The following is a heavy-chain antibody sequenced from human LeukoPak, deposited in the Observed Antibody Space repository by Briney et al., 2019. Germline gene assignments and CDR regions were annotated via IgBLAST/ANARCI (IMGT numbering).Heavy chain of an antibody. CDR3: AGDSGHTGYDLLDY. Sequence: GGSLRLSCADSGFTFNSYWMGWVRQTPGKGLEWVANIKHDGSEKYYVDSVEGRFTISRDNAKNSLFLQMNSLRAEDTAVYYCAGDSGHTGYDLLDYWGQGTLVTVSS. CDR2: IKHDGSEK. CDR1: GFTFNSYW. V-gene: IGHV3-7*01. J-gene: IGHJ4*02. D-gene: IGHD5-12*01.